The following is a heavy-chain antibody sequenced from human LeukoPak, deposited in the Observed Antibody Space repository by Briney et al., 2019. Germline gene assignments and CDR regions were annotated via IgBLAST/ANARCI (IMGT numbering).Heavy chain of an antibody. Sequence: PGGSLRLSCAASGFTFSSYWMSWVRQAPGKGLEWVANIKQDGSEKYYVDSVKGRFTISRDNAKNSLYLQMNSLRAEDTAVYYCTRDISMVRNLEGNWFDPWGQGTLVTVSS. CDR2: IKQDGSEK. J-gene: IGHJ5*02. V-gene: IGHV3-7*01. CDR3: TRDISMVRNLEGNWFDP. CDR1: GFTFSSYW. D-gene: IGHD3-10*01.